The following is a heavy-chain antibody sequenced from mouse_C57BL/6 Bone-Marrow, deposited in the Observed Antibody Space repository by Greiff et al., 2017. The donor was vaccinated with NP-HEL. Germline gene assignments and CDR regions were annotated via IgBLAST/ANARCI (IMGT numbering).Heavy chain of an antibody. CDR2: IDPENGDT. J-gene: IGHJ2*01. V-gene: IGHV14-4*01. D-gene: IGHD1-1*01. CDR1: GFNIKDDY. CDR3: RAYYYGSSYV. Sequence: VQLQQSGAELVRPGASVKLSCTASGFNIKDDYMHWVKQRPEQGLEWIGWIDPENGDTEYASKFQGKATITADTSSNTAYLQLSSLTSEDTAVYYCRAYYYGSSYVWGQGTTLTVSS.